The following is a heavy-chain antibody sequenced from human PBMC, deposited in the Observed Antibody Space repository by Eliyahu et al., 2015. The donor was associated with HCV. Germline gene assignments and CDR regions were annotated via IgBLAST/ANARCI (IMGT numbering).Heavy chain of an antibody. CDR3: ARAPSGWYKD. CDR2: INPNSGGT. D-gene: IGHD6-19*01. J-gene: IGHJ4*02. V-gene: IGHV1-2*02. Sequence: QVQLVQSGXEVRKPGASVKVSXKASGFTXTGYYMHWVRQAPGQGLEWMGWINPNSGGTKYAQKFQGRVTMTRDTSIXTAYMELGRLRSDDTAVYYCARAPSGWYKDWGQGTLVTVSS. CDR1: GFTXTGYY.